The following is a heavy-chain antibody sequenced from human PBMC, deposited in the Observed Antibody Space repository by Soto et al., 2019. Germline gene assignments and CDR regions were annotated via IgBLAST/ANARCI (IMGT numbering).Heavy chain of an antibody. CDR2: INPSGGST. D-gene: IGHD3-22*01. J-gene: IGHJ5*02. V-gene: IGHV1-46*01. Sequence: ASMKVSCKASGYTFTSYYMHWVRQAPGQGLEWMGIINPSGGSTSYAQKFQGRVTMTRDTSTSTVYMELSSLRSEDTAVYYCARDLEKIRYYYDSSGYFLPPPLYWFDPWGQGTLVTVPS. CDR1: GYTFTSYY. CDR3: ARDLEKIRYYYDSSGYFLPPPLYWFDP.